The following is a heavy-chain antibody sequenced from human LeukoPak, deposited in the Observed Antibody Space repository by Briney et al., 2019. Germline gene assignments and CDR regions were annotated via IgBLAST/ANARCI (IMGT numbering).Heavy chain of an antibody. V-gene: IGHV1-24*01. Sequence: ASVNVSCKVSGYTLSELSMHWVRQAPGKGLEWMGGFDPEDGETIYAQKFQGRVTMTEDTSTDTAYMELSSLRSEDTAVYYCATDSTTGDDAFDIWGQGTMVTVSS. CDR1: GYTLSELS. D-gene: IGHD4-17*01. CDR3: ATDSTTGDDAFDI. CDR2: FDPEDGET. J-gene: IGHJ3*02.